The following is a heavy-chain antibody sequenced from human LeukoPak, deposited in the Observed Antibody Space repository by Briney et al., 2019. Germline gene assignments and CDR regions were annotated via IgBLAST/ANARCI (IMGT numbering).Heavy chain of an antibody. Sequence: PSETLSLTCAVYGGSFSGYYWSSIRQPPGKGLEWIGEINHSGSTNYNPSLKSRVTISVDTSKNQFSLKLSSVTAADRDVYYCARKSVDRAMLTALSHWGQGTLVTVSS. CDR1: GGSFSGYY. J-gene: IGHJ4*02. CDR2: INHSGST. V-gene: IGHV4-34*01. CDR3: ARKSVDRAMLTALSH. D-gene: IGHD5-18*01.